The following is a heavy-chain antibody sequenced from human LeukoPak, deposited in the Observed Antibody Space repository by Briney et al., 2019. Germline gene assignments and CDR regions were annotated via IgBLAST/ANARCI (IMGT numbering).Heavy chain of an antibody. V-gene: IGHV3-30*18. CDR2: ISYDGSNK. CDR1: GFTFSSYG. D-gene: IGHD3-16*01. J-gene: IGHJ4*02. Sequence: GGSLRLSCAASGFTFSSYGMHWVRQAPGKGLEWVAVISYDGSNKYYADSVKGRFTISRDNSTNTLYLQMNSLRAEDTAVYYCAKDLGGSYPFAFDYWGQGTLVTVSS. CDR3: AKDLGGSYPFAFDY.